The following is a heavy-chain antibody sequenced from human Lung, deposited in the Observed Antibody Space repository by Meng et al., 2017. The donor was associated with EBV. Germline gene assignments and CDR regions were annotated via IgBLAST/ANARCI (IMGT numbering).Heavy chain of an antibody. CDR2: TYYRSKWYN. V-gene: IGHV6-1*01. CDR1: GDSVSSSSAA. J-gene: IGHJ2*01. CDR3: ARGATSVFDL. Sequence: QLQQSGPRTGKASQTLQLTCVLSGDSVSSSSAAWTWIRQSPSRGLEWLGRTYYRSKWYNDYAVFVKSRITINPDTSKNQFSLQLNSVTPEDTAVYYCARGATSVFDLWGRGTWSPSPQ.